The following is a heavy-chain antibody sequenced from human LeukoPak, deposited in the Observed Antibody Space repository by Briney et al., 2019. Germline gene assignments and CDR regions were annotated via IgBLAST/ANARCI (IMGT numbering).Heavy chain of an antibody. CDR3: ARDACSSTSCDSYYMDV. J-gene: IGHJ6*03. CDR1: GFTFSSYS. Sequence: GGSLRLSCAASGFTFSSYSMNWVRQAPGKGLEWVSYISSSGSTIYYADSVKGRFTISRDNAKNSLYLQMNSLRAEDTAVYYCARDACSSTSCDSYYMDVWGKGTTVTVSS. D-gene: IGHD2-2*01. CDR2: ISSSGSTI. V-gene: IGHV3-48*04.